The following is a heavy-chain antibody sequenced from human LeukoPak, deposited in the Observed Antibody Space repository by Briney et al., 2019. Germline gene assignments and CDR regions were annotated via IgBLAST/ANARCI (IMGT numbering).Heavy chain of an antibody. CDR1: GGSFSGYY. V-gene: IGHV4-34*01. D-gene: IGHD7-27*01. J-gene: IGHJ3*02. Sequence: SETLSPTCAVYGGSFSGYYWSWIRQPPGKGLEWIGEINHSGSTNYNPSLKSRVTISVDTSKNQFSLKLSSVTAADTAVYYCARGQLGNDAFDIWGQGTMVTVSS. CDR2: INHSGST. CDR3: ARGQLGNDAFDI.